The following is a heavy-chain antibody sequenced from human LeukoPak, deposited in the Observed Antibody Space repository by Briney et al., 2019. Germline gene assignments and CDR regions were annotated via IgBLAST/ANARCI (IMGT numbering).Heavy chain of an antibody. CDR3: ARVQQPSGIQVYYYGMDV. CDR2: ISSGGSTT. CDR1: GFTFSSYE. J-gene: IGHJ6*02. D-gene: IGHD6-13*01. Sequence: GGSLRLSCAASGFTFSSYEMKWVRQAPGKGLEWVSYISSGGSTTYYADSVKGRFTISRDNAKNSLYLQMNSLRAEDTAVYYCARVQQPSGIQVYYYGMDVWGQGTTVTVSS. V-gene: IGHV3-48*03.